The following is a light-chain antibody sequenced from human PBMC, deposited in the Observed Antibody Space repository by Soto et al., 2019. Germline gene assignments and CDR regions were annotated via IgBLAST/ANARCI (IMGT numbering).Light chain of an antibody. Sequence: EIVLTQSPGTLSLSPGERATISCRASQSVSSSYLAWYQQKPGQAPRLLIYGASSRATGIPHRFSGSGSGTDFTLTISRLEPEDCAVYYCQQYGSSPPYTFGQGTKLEIK. CDR3: QQYGSSPPYT. CDR2: GAS. CDR1: QSVSSSY. J-gene: IGKJ2*01. V-gene: IGKV3-20*01.